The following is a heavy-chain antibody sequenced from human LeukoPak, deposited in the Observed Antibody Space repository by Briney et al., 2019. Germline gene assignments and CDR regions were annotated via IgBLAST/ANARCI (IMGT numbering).Heavy chain of an antibody. CDR2: IYYSGST. CDR3: ARERLGNKNAFDI. J-gene: IGHJ3*02. CDR1: SGSISSYY. V-gene: IGHV4-59*01. D-gene: IGHD7-27*01. Sequence: SETLSLTCTVSSGSISSYYWSWIRQPPGKGLEWIGYIYYSGSTNYNPSLKSRVTISVDTSKNQFSLKLSSVTAADTAVYYCARERLGNKNAFDIWGQWTMVTVSS.